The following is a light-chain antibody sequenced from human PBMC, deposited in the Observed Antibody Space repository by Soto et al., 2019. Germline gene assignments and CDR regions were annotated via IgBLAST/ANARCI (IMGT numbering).Light chain of an antibody. J-gene: IGKJ1*01. CDR1: QSVGSN. V-gene: IGKV3-15*01. Sequence: EIVMTQSPATLSVSPGERATLSCRASQSVGSNLAWYQQKPGQAPRLLIYGASTRATGIPARFSGSGSGTELHLTISSLQSEDFALYFCQQYNHWPPDRTFGQGTKVEIK. CDR3: QQYNHWPPDRT. CDR2: GAS.